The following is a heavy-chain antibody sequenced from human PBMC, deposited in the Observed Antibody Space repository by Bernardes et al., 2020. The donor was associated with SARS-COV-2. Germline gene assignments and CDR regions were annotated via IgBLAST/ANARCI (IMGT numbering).Heavy chain of an antibody. CDR1: GFSFAASA. D-gene: IGHD3-10*01. J-gene: IGHJ4*02. Sequence: GSLRLSCTASGFSFAASAMNWVRQAPGKGLEWVATVDGGGDDTYHADSVRGRFTISRDRSKRTLYLQMNALRAEDTGVYYCARDLRGDSDYWGQGTLVTISA. V-gene: IGHV3-23*01. CDR3: ARDLRGDSDY. CDR2: VDGGGDDT.